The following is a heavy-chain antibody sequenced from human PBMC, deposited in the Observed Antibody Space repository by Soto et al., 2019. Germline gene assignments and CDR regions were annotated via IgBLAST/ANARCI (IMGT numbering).Heavy chain of an antibody. Sequence: GGSLRLSCAASGFTFSTYAMSWVRQAPGKGLEWVSAISGSGGSTYYADSVKGRFTFSRDNSKITLYLQMNRLRAEYTAVYYCAKDGPTPRYGDYDYWGKGTLVTVS. J-gene: IGHJ4*02. D-gene: IGHD4-17*01. CDR3: AKDGPTPRYGDYDY. V-gene: IGHV3-23*01. CDR2: ISGSGGST. CDR1: GFTFSTYA.